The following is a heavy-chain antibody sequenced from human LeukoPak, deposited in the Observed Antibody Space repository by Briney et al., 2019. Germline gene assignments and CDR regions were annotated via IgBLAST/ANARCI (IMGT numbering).Heavy chain of an antibody. CDR3: ARRGGGCSSTSCYNYWFDP. V-gene: IGHV5-51*01. CDR1: GYRFTSYW. D-gene: IGHD2-2*02. J-gene: IGHJ5*02. Sequence: PGASLQISCKGSGYRFTSYWIGWVRQMPGKGLGWKGIIYPGDSDTRYSPSFQGQVTISADKSINTAYRQGSSLEASDTAMCYCARRGGGCSSTSCYNYWFDPWGQGTLVTGSS. CDR2: IYPGDSDT.